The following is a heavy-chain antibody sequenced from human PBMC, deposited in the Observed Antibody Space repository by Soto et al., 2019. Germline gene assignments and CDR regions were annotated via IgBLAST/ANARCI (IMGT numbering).Heavy chain of an antibody. CDR3: GRDHYGFNSLDD. D-gene: IGHD4-17*01. CDR2: IRGDGGYT. J-gene: IGHJ4*02. CDR1: GFTFSSYW. V-gene: IGHV3-74*01. Sequence: EVQLVESGGGLVHPGGSLRLSCAASGFTFSSYWMHWVRQAPGKGLVHVSRIRGDGGYTDHAESVKGRFTISRDNAKNTLYLQRNRLRVEDTSVYYCGRDHYGFNSLDDWGQGTLVTAAS.